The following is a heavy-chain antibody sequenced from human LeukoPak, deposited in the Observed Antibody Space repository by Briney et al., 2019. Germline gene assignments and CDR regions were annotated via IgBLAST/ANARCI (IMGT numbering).Heavy chain of an antibody. CDR2: ISGSGGST. J-gene: IGHJ4*02. V-gene: IGHV3-23*01. CDR1: GFTFSSYA. D-gene: IGHD3-3*01. CDR3: AKDEFDDFWSGYLDY. Sequence: PGGSLRLSCAASGFTFSSYAMSWVRQAPGKGLEWVSAISGSGGSTYYADSVKGRFTISRDNSKNTLYLQMNSLRAEDTAVYYCAKDEFDDFWSGYLDYWGQGTLVTVSS.